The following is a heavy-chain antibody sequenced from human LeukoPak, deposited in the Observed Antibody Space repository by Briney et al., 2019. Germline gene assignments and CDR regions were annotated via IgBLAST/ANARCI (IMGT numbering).Heavy chain of an antibody. D-gene: IGHD3-10*01. V-gene: IGHV3-30*19. J-gene: IGHJ4*02. CDR2: IWYDGSNK. CDR3: ARDRRRYYGSGSNFDY. CDR1: GFTFSSYG. Sequence: PGGSLRLSCAASGFTFSSYGMHWVRQAPGKGLEWVAVIWYDGSNKYYADSVKGRFTISRDNSKNTLYLQMNSLRAEDTAVYYCARDRRRYYGSGSNFDYWGQGTLVTVSS.